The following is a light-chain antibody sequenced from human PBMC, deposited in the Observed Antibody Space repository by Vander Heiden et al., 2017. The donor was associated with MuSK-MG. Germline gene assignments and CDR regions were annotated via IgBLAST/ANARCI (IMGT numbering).Light chain of an antibody. CDR3: MQSLQTPYT. CDR2: LGF. CDR1: QSLLYSDGYTY. V-gene: IGKV2-28*01. J-gene: IGKJ2*01. Sequence: VITQSPLSLPVPPGEPASISCRSSQSLLYSDGYTYLDWYLQKPGQSPQLLIYLGFNRASGVPDRFSGSGSGTDFTLKISRVEAEDVGVYHCMQSLQTPYTFGQGTKLEI.